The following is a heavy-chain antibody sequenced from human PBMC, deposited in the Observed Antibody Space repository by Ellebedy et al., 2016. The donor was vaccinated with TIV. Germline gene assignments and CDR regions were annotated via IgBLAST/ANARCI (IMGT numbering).Heavy chain of an antibody. CDR1: GFTFSTSA. V-gene: IGHV3-21*01. CDR3: ARDATTYLRYGYFDC. D-gene: IGHD5-12*01. J-gene: IGHJ4*02. CDR2: INNVGSHI. Sequence: GESLKISCAASGFTFSTSALNWVRQAPGKGLEWVSSINNVGSHIYYADSVRGRFTISRDNAKNSVFLQMRSLRADDTAVYYCARDATTYLRYGYFDCWGQGTLVTVSS.